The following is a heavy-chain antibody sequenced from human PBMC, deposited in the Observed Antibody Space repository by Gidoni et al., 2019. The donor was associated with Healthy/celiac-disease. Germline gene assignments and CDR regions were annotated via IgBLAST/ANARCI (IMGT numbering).Heavy chain of an antibody. CDR2: FDHEDGET. D-gene: IGHD3-22*01. Sequence: QVQLVQSGAEVKKPGASVKVSCKVSGYPLTDLSMHWVRQAPGKGLEWMGGFDHEDGETIYAQKFQGRVTMTEDTSKDTAYMELSSLRPEDTAVYYCASRLYYDSSGYRYGMDVWGQGTTVTVSS. J-gene: IGHJ6*02. CDR3: ASRLYYDSSGYRYGMDV. V-gene: IGHV1-24*01. CDR1: GYPLTDLS.